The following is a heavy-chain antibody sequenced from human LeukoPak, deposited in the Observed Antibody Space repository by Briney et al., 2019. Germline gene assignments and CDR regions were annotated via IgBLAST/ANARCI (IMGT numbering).Heavy chain of an antibody. Sequence: SETLSLTCAVSGGSISSGGYSWSWIRQPPGKGLEWIGYIYYSGSTYYNPSLKSRVTISVDTSKNQFSLKLSSVTAADTAVYYCGRARSTNCEGFDYWGQGTLVTVSS. J-gene: IGHJ4*02. CDR2: IYYSGST. D-gene: IGHD2-2*01. V-gene: IGHV4-30-4*07. CDR1: GGSISSGGYS. CDR3: GRARSTNCEGFDY.